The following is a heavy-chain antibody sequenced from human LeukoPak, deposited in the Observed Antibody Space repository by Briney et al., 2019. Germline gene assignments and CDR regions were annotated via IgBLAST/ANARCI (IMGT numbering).Heavy chain of an antibody. CDR2: FDPEDGET. CDR3: ATDLYSSSWFDY. V-gene: IGHV1-24*01. D-gene: IGHD6-13*01. Sequence: ASVKVSCKASGGTFSSYAISWVRQAPGKGLEWMGGFDPEDGETIYAQKFQGRVTMTEDTSTDTAYMELSSLRSEDTAVYYCATDLYSSSWFDYWGQGTLVTVSS. J-gene: IGHJ4*02. CDR1: GGTFSSYA.